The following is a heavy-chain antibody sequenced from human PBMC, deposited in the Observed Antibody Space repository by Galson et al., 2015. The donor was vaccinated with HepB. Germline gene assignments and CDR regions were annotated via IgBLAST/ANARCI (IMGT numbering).Heavy chain of an antibody. J-gene: IGHJ4*02. CDR3: AKVAGVVVVTWYFDY. Sequence: SLRLSCAASGFTFSSYAMSWVRQAPGKGLEWVSAISGSGGSTYYADPVKGRFTISRDNSKNTLYLQMNSLRAEDTAVYYCAKVAGVVVVTWYFDYWGQGTLVTVSS. CDR2: ISGSGGST. D-gene: IGHD3-22*01. V-gene: IGHV3-23*01. CDR1: GFTFSSYA.